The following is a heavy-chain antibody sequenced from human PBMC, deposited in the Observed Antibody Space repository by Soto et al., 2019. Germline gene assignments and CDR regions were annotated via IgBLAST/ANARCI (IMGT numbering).Heavy chain of an antibody. CDR2: IYSGGST. J-gene: IGHJ6*03. D-gene: IGHD2-15*01. Sequence: GGSLRLSCAASGFTVSSNYMSWVRQAPGKGLEWVSVIYSGGSTYYADSVKGRFTISRDNSKNTLYLQMNSLRAEDTAVYYCARDTCSGGSCYSYYYYYMDVWGKGTTVTVSS. CDR1: GFTVSSNY. CDR3: ARDTCSGGSCYSYYYYYMDV. V-gene: IGHV3-66*01.